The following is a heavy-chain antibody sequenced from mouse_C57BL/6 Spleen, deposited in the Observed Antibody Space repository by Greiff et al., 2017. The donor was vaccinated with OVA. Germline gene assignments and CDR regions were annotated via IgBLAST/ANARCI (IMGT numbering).Heavy chain of an antibody. J-gene: IGHJ3*01. V-gene: IGHV1-69*01. D-gene: IGHD2-4*01. CDR1: GYTFTSYW. Sequence: VQLQQPGAELVMPGASVKLSCKASGYTFTSYWMHWVKQRPGQGLEWIGEIDPSDSYTNYNQKFKGKSTLTVDKSSSTAYMQLSSLTSEDSAVYYCARLGDYDGLAYWGQGTLVTVSA. CDR3: ARLGDYDGLAY. CDR2: IDPSDSYT.